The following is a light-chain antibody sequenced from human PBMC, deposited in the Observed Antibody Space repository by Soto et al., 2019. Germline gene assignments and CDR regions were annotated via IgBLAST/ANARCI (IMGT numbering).Light chain of an antibody. CDR2: AAS. CDR1: QKISTY. V-gene: IGKV1-39*01. CDR3: QQTDSSPYT. Sequence: DIQMTQSPSTLSASVGDSVTITCRASQKISTYLSWFKQRPERAPDLLIFAASILHSGVPSRFSGSGSATHFTLTITGLQPEDFATYYCQQTDSSPYTFGQGTKLEI. J-gene: IGKJ2*01.